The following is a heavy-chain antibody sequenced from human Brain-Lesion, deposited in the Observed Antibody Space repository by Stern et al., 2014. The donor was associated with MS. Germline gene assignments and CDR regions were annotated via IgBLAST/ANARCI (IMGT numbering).Heavy chain of an antibody. CDR2: FDPEDGET. Sequence: VQLVQSGAEVKKPGASVKVSCTVSGYTLTEFSMHWVRQAPRKGLEWMGGFDPEDGETIYAQKFQGRVTMTEDTSTDTAYMELSSLRSEDTAVYYCATLSPGAGGNYYRHFDYWGQGTLVTVSS. CDR3: ATLSPGAGGNYYRHFDY. D-gene: IGHD1-26*01. J-gene: IGHJ4*02. V-gene: IGHV1-24*01. CDR1: GYTLTEFS.